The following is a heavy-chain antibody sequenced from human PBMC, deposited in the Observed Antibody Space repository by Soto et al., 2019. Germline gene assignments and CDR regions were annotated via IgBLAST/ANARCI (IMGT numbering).Heavy chain of an antibody. J-gene: IGHJ4*02. CDR2: IYYSGST. V-gene: IGHV4-59*01. D-gene: IGHD3-16*01. Sequence: SETLSLTCTVSGGSISSYYWSWIRQPPGKGLEWIGYIYYSGSTNYNPSLKSRVTISVDTSKNQFSLKLSSVTAADTAVYYCARVVPGYAYYFDYWGQGTLVTVSS. CDR1: GGSISSYY. CDR3: ARVVPGYAYYFDY.